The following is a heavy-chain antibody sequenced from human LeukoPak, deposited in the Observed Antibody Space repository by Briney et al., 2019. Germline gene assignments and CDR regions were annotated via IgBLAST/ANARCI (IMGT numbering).Heavy chain of an antibody. J-gene: IGHJ3*02. CDR1: GYTFTSYG. CDR2: ISAYNGNT. D-gene: IGHD2-15*01. CDR3: ARGGDIVVVVAASHDAFDI. V-gene: IGHV1-18*01. Sequence: GASVKVSCKASGYTFTSYGISWVRQAPGQGLEWMGWISAYNGNTNYAQKLQGRVTMTTDTSTSTAYMELRSLRSDDTAVYYCARGGDIVVVVAASHDAFDIWGQGTMVTVSS.